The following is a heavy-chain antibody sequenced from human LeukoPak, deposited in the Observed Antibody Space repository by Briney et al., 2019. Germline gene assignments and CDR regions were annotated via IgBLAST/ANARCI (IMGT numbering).Heavy chain of an antibody. V-gene: IGHV3-7*01. CDR3: ARDLQATAMDLHDAFDI. J-gene: IGHJ3*02. CDR1: GLTFRNYW. Sequence: HSGGSLRLSCAASGLTFRNYWMSWVRQAPGKGLEWVANIKQDGSDKFYVDSVNGRSTISRDNAKNSLYLQMNGLRAEDTAVYYCARDLQATAMDLHDAFDIWGQGTMVTVSS. D-gene: IGHD5-18*01. CDR2: IKQDGSDK.